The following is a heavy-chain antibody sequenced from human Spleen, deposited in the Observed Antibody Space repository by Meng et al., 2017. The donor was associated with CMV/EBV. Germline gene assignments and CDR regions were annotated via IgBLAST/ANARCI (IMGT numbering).Heavy chain of an antibody. CDR3: ARDRGGDAFDI. D-gene: IGHD2-15*01. CDR1: GYTFTDYF. J-gene: IGHJ3*02. Sequence: ASVKVSCKDSGYTFTDYFIYWVRQAPGQGLEWMGWMNPNSGNTGYAQKFQGRVTITRNTSISTAYMELSSLRSEDTAVYYCARDRGGDAFDIWGQGTMVTVSS. CDR2: MNPNSGNT. V-gene: IGHV1-8*02.